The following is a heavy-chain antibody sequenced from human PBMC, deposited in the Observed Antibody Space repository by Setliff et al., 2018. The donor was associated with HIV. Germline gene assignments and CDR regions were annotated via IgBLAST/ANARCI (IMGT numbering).Heavy chain of an antibody. CDR3: ARVLPFLELDY. CDR2: IKEDGSEK. J-gene: IGHJ4*02. V-gene: IGHV3-7*04. CDR1: GFLFHTYW. Sequence: PGGSLRLSCAASGFLFHTYWMSWVRQAPGKGLEWVANIKEDGSEKYNVDSVKGRFTISRDNAKNSLYLQMNSLRAEDTAINYCARVLPFLELDYWGQGTLVTVSS.